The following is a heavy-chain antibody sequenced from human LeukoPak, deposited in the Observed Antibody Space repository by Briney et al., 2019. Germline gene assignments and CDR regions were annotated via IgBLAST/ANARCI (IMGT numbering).Heavy chain of an antibody. D-gene: IGHD5-12*01. J-gene: IGHJ4*02. CDR2: IDHSGST. CDR3: ARQSGYSGYAQGY. CDR1: GGSFSGYY. V-gene: IGHV4-34*01. Sequence: SGTLSLTCAVYGGSFSGYYWSWIRQPPGKGLEWIGEIDHSGSTNYNPSLKSRVTISVDTSKNQFSLKLSSVTAADTAVYYCARQSGYSGYAQGYWGQGTLVTVSS.